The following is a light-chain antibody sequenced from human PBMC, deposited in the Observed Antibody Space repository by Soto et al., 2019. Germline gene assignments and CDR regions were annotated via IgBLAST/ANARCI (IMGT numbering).Light chain of an antibody. V-gene: IGKV3-15*01. CDR2: GAS. Sequence: EIGMTQSPATLSVSPGERATPSCRASQSVSSNLARYQQKPGQAPRLLIYGASTRATGIPARFSGTGSGTEFTLSISSLQSEDIAVYYCQQYNNWPPYTFGQGTKLEIK. CDR3: QQYNNWPPYT. CDR1: QSVSSN. J-gene: IGKJ2*01.